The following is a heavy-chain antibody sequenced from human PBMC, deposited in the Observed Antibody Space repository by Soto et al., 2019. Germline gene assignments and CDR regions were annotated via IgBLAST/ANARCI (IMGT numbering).Heavy chain of an antibody. CDR2: IYWNADK. J-gene: IGHJ4*02. CDR3: AHRPSGWFLFDY. CDR1: GFSLNTSGVG. Sequence: SGPTPVNPTQTLTLTFTFSGFSLNTSGVGVGLIRQSPGKALEWLALIYWNADKRYSPSLKSRLTITKDTSKNQVVLTMTNMDPVDTATYYCAHRPSGWFLFDYWGQGTLVTVSS. D-gene: IGHD6-19*01. V-gene: IGHV2-5*01.